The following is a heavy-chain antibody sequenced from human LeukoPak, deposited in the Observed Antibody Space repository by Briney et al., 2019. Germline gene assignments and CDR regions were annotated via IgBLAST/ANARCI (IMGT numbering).Heavy chain of an antibody. CDR3: ARDVVGATRPHAFDI. CDR1: GFTFSSYS. Sequence: PGGSLRLSCAASGFTFSSYSMNWVRQAPGKGLEWVSSISSSSSYIYYADSVKGRFTISRDNAKNSLYLQMNSLRAEDTAVYYCARDVVGATRPHAFDIWGQGTMVTVSS. J-gene: IGHJ3*02. V-gene: IGHV3-21*01. D-gene: IGHD2-15*01. CDR2: ISSSSSYI.